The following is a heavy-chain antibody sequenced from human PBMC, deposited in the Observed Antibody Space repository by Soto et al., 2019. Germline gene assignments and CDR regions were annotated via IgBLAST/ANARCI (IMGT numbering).Heavy chain of an antibody. CDR3: ARVMTTVTTNAAFDI. D-gene: IGHD4-17*01. CDR2: IESDVSRT. J-gene: IGHJ3*02. V-gene: IGHV3-74*01. CDR1: GFTFGSYS. Sequence: EVQLVESGGGLVKPGGSLRLSCAASGFTFGSYSMHWVRQAPGKGLAWVSGIESDVSRTNYADSVKGRFTISRDNAQXTLYLQMNSLRAEDTAVYYCARVMTTVTTNAAFDIWGQGTMVTVSS.